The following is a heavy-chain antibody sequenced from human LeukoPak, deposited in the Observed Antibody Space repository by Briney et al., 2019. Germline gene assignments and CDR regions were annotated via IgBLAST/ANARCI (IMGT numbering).Heavy chain of an antibody. D-gene: IGHD2-2*01. CDR2: ISYDGSNK. CDR1: GFTFSSYG. CDR3: AKERGSTTHFDF. J-gene: IGHJ4*02. V-gene: IGHV3-30*18. Sequence: GGSLRLSCAASGFTFSSYGMHWVRQAPGKGLEWVAVISYDGSNKYYADSVKGRFTISRDSSKNTLYLQMNSLRAEDTAVYYCAKERGSTTHFDFWGQGTPVTVSS.